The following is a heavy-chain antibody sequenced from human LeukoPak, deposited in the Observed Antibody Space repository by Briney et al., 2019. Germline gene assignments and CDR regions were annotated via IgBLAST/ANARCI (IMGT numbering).Heavy chain of an antibody. CDR2: IANSDGST. D-gene: IGHD1-14*01. CDR3: AKSRSRRTREDAFDI. CDR1: GFTFSSYA. J-gene: IGHJ3*02. V-gene: IGHV3-23*01. Sequence: PGGSLRLSCAASGFTFSSYAMSWVRLAPGKGLEWVSAIANSDGSTYYADSVKGRFTISRDNSKNTLYLQMNSLRAEDTAVYYCAKSRSRRTREDAFDIWGQGTMVTVSS.